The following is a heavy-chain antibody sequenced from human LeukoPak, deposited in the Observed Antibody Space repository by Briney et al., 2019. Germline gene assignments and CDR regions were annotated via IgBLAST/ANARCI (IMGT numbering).Heavy chain of an antibody. CDR3: AKHYMGSSYNHGLDC. CDR1: GGSITSDNYY. CDR2: IYYSGTT. J-gene: IGHJ4*02. D-gene: IGHD3-10*01. V-gene: IGHV4-39*01. Sequence: PSETLSLTCTVSGGSITSDNYYWGWIRQPPGKWLGWIGSIYYSGTTYYNPSLKSRVTISVDTSKNQFSLKLSSVTAADTALYYCAKHYMGSSYNHGLDCWGQGTLVTVSS.